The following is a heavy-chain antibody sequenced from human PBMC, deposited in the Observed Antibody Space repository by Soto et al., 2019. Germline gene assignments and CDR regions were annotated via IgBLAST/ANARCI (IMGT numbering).Heavy chain of an antibody. CDR2: INWSSGTI. CDR3: AKDIRIAVSGNFDC. D-gene: IGHD6-19*01. J-gene: IGHJ4*02. V-gene: IGHV3-9*01. CDR1: GFTFSSYW. Sequence: GGSLRLSCAASGFTFSSYWMHWVRQAPGKGLEWVSGINWSSGTIVYADSVKGRFTISRDNAKNSLYLQMNRLRAEDTALYYCAKDIRIAVSGNFDCWGPGTLVTVSS.